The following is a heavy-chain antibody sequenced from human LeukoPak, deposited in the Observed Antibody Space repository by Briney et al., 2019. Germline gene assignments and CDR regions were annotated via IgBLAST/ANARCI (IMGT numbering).Heavy chain of an antibody. V-gene: IGHV3-23*01. Sequence: GGSLRLSCAASGFTFSSYAMSWVRQAPGKGLEWVSAISGSGGSTYYADSVKGRFTISRDNSKNTLYLQMNSLIAEDTAVYYCAKDQVGATKANWFDPWGQGTLVTVSS. D-gene: IGHD1-26*01. J-gene: IGHJ5*02. CDR3: AKDQVGATKANWFDP. CDR1: GFTFSSYA. CDR2: ISGSGGST.